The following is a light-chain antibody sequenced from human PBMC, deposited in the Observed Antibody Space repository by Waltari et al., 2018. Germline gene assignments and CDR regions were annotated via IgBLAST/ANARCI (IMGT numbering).Light chain of an antibody. Sequence: SVMTQPPSASGTAGQRVTISCSGSSPTAGRGQVKWYKQLPLTAPKPPIPSNDQLPSVFPDLFSGSRSGTSASLAISGLQSEDEADYYCSAWDVNLNGVLFGGGTKLTVL. V-gene: IGLV1-44*01. J-gene: IGLJ3*02. CDR1: SPTAGRGQ. CDR3: SAWDVNLNGVL. CDR2: SND.